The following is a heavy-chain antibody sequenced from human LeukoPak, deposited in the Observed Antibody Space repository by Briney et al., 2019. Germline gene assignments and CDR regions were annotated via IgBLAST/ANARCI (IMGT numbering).Heavy chain of an antibody. Sequence: SETLSLTCTVSGGSISGYYWSWIRLPPGKGLEWIGYIYYSGSTNYNPSLKSRVTISVDTSKNQFSLKLSSVTAADTAVYYCARASAFDIWGQGTMVTVSS. J-gene: IGHJ3*02. CDR1: GGSISGYY. CDR2: IYYSGST. V-gene: IGHV4-59*01. CDR3: ARASAFDI.